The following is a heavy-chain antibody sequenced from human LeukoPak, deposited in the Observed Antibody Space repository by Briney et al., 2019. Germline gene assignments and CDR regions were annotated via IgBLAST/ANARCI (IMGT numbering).Heavy chain of an antibody. Sequence: GRSLRLSCAASGFTFSSYGMHWVRQAPGKGLEWVAVISYDGSNKYYADSVKGRFTISRDNSKNTLYLQMNSLRAEDTAVYYCAKGGLTAMAIRFDYWGQGTLVTVSS. D-gene: IGHD5-18*01. CDR2: ISYDGSNK. CDR3: AKGGLTAMAIRFDY. J-gene: IGHJ4*02. V-gene: IGHV3-30*18. CDR1: GFTFSSYG.